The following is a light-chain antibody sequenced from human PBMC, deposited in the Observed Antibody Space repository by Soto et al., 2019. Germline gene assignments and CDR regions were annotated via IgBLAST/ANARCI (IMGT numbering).Light chain of an antibody. J-gene: IGLJ1*01. V-gene: IGLV2-14*01. CDR2: EVS. CDR3: SSYTSSSTLLYL. Sequence: QSVLTQPASVSGSPGQSITISCTGTSSDVSGYNYVSWYQQHPGKAPKLMICEVSNRPSGVSNRFSGSKSGNTASLTISGLQAEDEADYYCSSYTSSSTLLYLFGTGTKVTVL. CDR1: SSDVSGYNY.